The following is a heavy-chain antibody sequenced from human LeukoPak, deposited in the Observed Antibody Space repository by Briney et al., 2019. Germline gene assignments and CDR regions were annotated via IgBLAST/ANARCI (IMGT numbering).Heavy chain of an antibody. D-gene: IGHD1-14*01. V-gene: IGHV4-59*08. CDR1: GFTFSSYS. CDR3: ARRPGNYWYFDL. Sequence: GSLRLSCAASGFTFSSYSMNWVRQPPGKGLEWIGYIYYSGRTTYNPSFNSRVTISVDTSKNQFCLKLSAVTAADSAVYYCARRPGNYWYFDLWGRGTRVTVSS. J-gene: IGHJ2*01. CDR2: IYYSGRT.